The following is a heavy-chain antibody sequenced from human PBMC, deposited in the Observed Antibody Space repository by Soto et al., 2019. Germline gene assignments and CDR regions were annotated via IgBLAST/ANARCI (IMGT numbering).Heavy chain of an antibody. Sequence: EVQMVESGGGLVQPGGSLRLSCEVSGLTFSKFETTWVRQAPGQGLEWVSSISSDGATIYYADSVKGRFTISRDNDKNLLYLQMNSLKGEDTATYYCVRVGIVARPYWGQGTPVTVSS. J-gene: IGHJ4*02. D-gene: IGHD2-21*01. CDR3: VRVGIVARPY. CDR1: GLTFSKFE. V-gene: IGHV3-48*03. CDR2: ISSDGATI.